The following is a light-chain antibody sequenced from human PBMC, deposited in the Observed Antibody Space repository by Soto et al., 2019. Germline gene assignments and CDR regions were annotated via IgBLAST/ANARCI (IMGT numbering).Light chain of an antibody. V-gene: IGKV1-39*01. CDR2: AAS. Sequence: DIQMTQSPSSLSASIGDRVTITCQASQNITNNLSWYQQKPGKAPNLLIYAASTLQSGVPSRFSGGGSGTDFTLTISSLQPEDFATYYCQQVYVYPSTFGGGTKVDIK. J-gene: IGKJ4*01. CDR1: QNITNN. CDR3: QQVYVYPST.